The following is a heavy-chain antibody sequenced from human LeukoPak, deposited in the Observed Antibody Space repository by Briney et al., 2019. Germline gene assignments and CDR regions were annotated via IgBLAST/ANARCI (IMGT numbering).Heavy chain of an antibody. CDR2: IYTTEST. V-gene: IGHV4-4*07. CDR1: DGYTGSFS. J-gene: IGHJ6*03. CDR3: AREGVYGDPSRSFYYMDV. Sequence: PSERLSLTCTAPDGYTGSFSWSGIPQPPGKGLKWIGRIYTTESTNYIPSLKSRVTMSVHMSTNQLSLKLSSVTAADTAVSYCAREGVYGDPSRSFYYMDVWGKGTAVTVSS. D-gene: IGHD4-17*01.